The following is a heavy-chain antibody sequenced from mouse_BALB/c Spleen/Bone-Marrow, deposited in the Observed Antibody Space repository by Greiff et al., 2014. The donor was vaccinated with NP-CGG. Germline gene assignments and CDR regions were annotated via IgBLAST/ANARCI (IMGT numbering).Heavy chain of an antibody. J-gene: IGHJ2*01. CDR3: AKYVNGSSLFDY. Sequence: EVQLQQSGAELVKPGASVKLSCTASGFNIKDTYMHWVKQRPEQGLEWIGRIDPANGNTKYDPKFQGKAIITSDTSSNTALLQISSITSEDTAVYCSAKYVNGSSLFDYWGQGNPLTVPS. V-gene: IGHV14-3*02. D-gene: IGHD1-1*01. CDR2: IDPANGNT. CDR1: GFNIKDTY.